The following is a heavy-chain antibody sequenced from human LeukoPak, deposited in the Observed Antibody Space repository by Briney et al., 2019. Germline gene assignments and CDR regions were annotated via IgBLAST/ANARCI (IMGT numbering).Heavy chain of an antibody. CDR2: ISGSGGST. D-gene: IGHD1-26*01. CDR3: AKTVGAPAIFPSDY. J-gene: IGHJ4*02. V-gene: IGHV3-23*01. CDR1: GFTFSSYA. Sequence: PGGSLRLSCAASGFTFSSYAMSWVRQAPGKGLEWVSAISGSGGSTYYADSVKGRFTISRDNSKNTLYLQMNSLRAEDTAIYYCAKTVGAPAIFPSDYWDQGTLVTVSS.